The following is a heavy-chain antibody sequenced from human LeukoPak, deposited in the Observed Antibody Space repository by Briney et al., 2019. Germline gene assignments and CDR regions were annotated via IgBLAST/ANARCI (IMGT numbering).Heavy chain of an antibody. J-gene: IGHJ4*02. V-gene: IGHV1-69*13. CDR1: GGTFSSYA. CDR2: IIHIFGTA. D-gene: IGHD4-17*01. CDR3: ARDAYGDIVDY. Sequence: ASVKVSCKASGGTFSSYAISWVRQAPGQGIEWMEGIIHIFGTANYAQKFQGRVTITADESTSTDYMELSRLRSEETVVYYCARDAYGDIVDYWGQGTLVTVSS.